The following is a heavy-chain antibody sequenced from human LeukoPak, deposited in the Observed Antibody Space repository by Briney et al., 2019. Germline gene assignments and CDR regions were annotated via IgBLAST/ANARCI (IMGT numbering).Heavy chain of an antibody. J-gene: IGHJ4*02. D-gene: IGHD4-17*01. V-gene: IGHV3-23*01. CDR1: GFTFSSYA. CDR2: ISGSGGST. CDR3: ALLSGDYGY. Sequence: PGGSLKLSCAASGFTFSSYAMSWVRQAPGKGLEWVSAISGSGGSTYYADSVKGRFTISRDNSKNTLYMQMNSLRAEDTAVYYCALLSGDYGYWGQGTLVSVSS.